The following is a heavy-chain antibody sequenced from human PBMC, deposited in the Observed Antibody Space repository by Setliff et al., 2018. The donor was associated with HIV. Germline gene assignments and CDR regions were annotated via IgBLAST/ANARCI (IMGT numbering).Heavy chain of an antibody. CDR1: GYGFTSHW. J-gene: IGHJ3*02. CDR2: IYPGDSET. CDR3: AREIRTIEGGALDI. V-gene: IGHV5-51*01. D-gene: IGHD3-16*01. Sequence: GESLKISCKGVGYGFTSHWIAWVRQMPGKGLEWMGNIYPGDSETRYSPSFHGQVTFSADTTVDTAYLQWNTLKSSDTAMYYCAREIRTIEGGALDIWGQGTSVTVSS.